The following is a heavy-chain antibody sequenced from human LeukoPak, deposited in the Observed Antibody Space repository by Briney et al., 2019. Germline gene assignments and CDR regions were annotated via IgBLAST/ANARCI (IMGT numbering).Heavy chain of an antibody. V-gene: IGHV3-9*01. Sequence: GGSLRLSCAASGFTFDDYAMHWVRQAPGKGLEWVSGISWNSGSIGYADSVKGRFTISRDNAKNSLYLQTNSLRAEDTALYYCAKDLQFYYYCGVDVWGQGTTVTVSS. CDR2: ISWNSGSI. D-gene: IGHD5-24*01. CDR3: AKDLQFYYYCGVDV. CDR1: GFTFDDYA. J-gene: IGHJ6*02.